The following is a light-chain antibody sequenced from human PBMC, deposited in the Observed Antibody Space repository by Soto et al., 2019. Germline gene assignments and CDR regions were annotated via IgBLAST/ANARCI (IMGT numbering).Light chain of an antibody. CDR1: SSDVGGYNY. J-gene: IGLJ1*01. V-gene: IGLV2-14*03. Sequence: QSALTQPASVSGSPGQSITISCTGTSSDVGGYNYVSWYQQHPGKAPKLMIYDVSNRPSGVSNRFSGSKSGNTASLTISGLQAEDEAEYYCSSYITGSPPYVFGTGTKVTVL. CDR3: SSYITGSPPYV. CDR2: DVS.